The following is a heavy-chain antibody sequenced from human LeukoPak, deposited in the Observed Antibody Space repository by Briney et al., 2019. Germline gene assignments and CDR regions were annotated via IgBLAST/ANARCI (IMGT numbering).Heavy chain of an antibody. V-gene: IGHV3-7*01. J-gene: IGHJ4*02. Sequence: GGSLRLSCAGSGFTFSHFWMNWVRQAPGKGLEWVAIIKQDGSETYYVDSVKGRFTISRDNAKNSVYLQMNSLRTEDTAVYYCAGDRGWLIASWGQGTLVTVSS. D-gene: IGHD6-19*01. CDR1: GFTFSHFW. CDR3: AGDRGWLIAS. CDR2: IKQDGSET.